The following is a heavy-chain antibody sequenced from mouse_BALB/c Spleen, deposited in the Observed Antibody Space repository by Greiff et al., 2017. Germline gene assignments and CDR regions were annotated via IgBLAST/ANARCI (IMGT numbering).Heavy chain of an antibody. CDR1: GFTFSSYT. J-gene: IGHJ4*01. D-gene: IGHD1-1*01. Sequence: DVLLVESGGGLVQPGGSLKLSCAASGFTFSSYTMSWVRQTPEKRLEWVAYISNGGGSTYYPDTVKGRFTISRDNAKNTLYLQMSSLKSEDTAMYYCAKNHYYSSPFYAMDYWGQGTSVTVSS. V-gene: IGHV5-12-2*01. CDR2: ISNGGGST. CDR3: AKNHYYSSPFYAMDY.